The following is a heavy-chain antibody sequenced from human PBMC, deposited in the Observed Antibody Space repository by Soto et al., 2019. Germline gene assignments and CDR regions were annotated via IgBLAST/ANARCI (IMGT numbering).Heavy chain of an antibody. CDR2: IYYSGST. Sequence: PSETLSLTCTVSGGSISSSSYYWGWIRQPPGKGLEWIGSIYYSGSTYYNPSLKSRVTISVDTSKNQFSLKLSSVTAADTAVYYCARHRFYDSSGYYYLYWFDPWGQGTLVT. J-gene: IGHJ5*02. V-gene: IGHV4-39*01. D-gene: IGHD3-22*01. CDR3: ARHRFYDSSGYYYLYWFDP. CDR1: GGSISSSSYY.